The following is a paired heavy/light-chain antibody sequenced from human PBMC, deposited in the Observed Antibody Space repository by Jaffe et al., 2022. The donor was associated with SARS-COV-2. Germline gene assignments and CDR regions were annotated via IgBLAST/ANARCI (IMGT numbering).Light chain of an antibody. CDR2: KVS. CDR1: QSINNW. V-gene: IGKV1-5*03. J-gene: IGKJ1*01. Sequence: DIQMTQSPSTLSASVGDRVTITCRASQSINNWLAWYQQKPGRAPKLLISKVSDLKSGVPSRFSGSGSGTEFTLTISSLQPDDFATYYCQRYNSYSRTFGQGTKVEIK. CDR3: QRYNSYSRT.
Heavy chain of an antibody. J-gene: IGHJ4*02. Sequence: EVQLVESGGGLVQPGGSLRLSCAASGFTVSSYAMNWVRQAPGKGLEWVSHIGGSGGSTYYADSVKGRFTISRDNSKNTLYLQMNSLRVEDTAVYYCAKADCGGDCYLTDYWGQGTLVTVSS. CDR1: GFTVSSYA. V-gene: IGHV3-23*04. CDR3: AKADCGGDCYLTDY. CDR2: IGGSGGST. D-gene: IGHD2-21*02.